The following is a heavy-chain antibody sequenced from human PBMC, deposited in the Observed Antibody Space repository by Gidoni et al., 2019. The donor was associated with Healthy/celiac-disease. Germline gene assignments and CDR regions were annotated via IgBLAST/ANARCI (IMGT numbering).Heavy chain of an antibody. Sequence: QVQLVQSGAEVKKPGASVKVSCTASGYPFTGYYMPWVPQAPGQGLEWMGWFNPNSGGTNYAQKFQGRVTMTRETSISTAYMELSRLRSDDTAVYYCAREGDSYGSLGLDYWGQGTLVTVSS. CDR3: AREGDSYGSLGLDY. D-gene: IGHD5-18*01. J-gene: IGHJ4*02. V-gene: IGHV1-2*02. CDR2: FNPNSGGT. CDR1: GYPFTGYY.